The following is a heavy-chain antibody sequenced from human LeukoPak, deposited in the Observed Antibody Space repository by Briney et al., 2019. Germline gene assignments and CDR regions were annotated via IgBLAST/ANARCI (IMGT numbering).Heavy chain of an antibody. CDR2: IKEDGSEK. V-gene: IGHV3-7*01. Sequence: GGSLRLSCTASGFTFGDYAMSWVRQAPGKGQEWVANIKEDGSEKYYVDSVKGRFTISRDNAKNSLYLQMNSLRAEDTAVYYCGVVYWGQGTLVTVSS. CDR1: GFTFGDYA. J-gene: IGHJ4*02. CDR3: GVVY.